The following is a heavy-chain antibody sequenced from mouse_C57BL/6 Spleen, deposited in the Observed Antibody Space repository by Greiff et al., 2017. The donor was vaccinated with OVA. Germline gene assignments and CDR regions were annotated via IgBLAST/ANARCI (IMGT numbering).Heavy chain of an antibody. D-gene: IGHD2-1*01. Sequence: QVQLQQPGAELVKPGASVKLSCKASGYTFTSYWMHWVKQRPGQGLEWIGMIHPNSGSTNYNEKFKSKATLTVDKSSSTAYMQLSSLTSEDSAVYYCARERDYGNYDYWGQGTTLTVSS. CDR3: ARERDYGNYDY. CDR2: IHPNSGST. J-gene: IGHJ2*01. V-gene: IGHV1-64*01. CDR1: GYTFTSYW.